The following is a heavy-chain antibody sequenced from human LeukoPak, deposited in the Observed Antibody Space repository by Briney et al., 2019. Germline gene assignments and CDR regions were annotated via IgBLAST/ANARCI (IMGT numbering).Heavy chain of an antibody. D-gene: IGHD3-22*01. CDR1: GYRFTTSW. CDR3: ATHGHYYDSSGYYPSGAFDT. Sequence: GESLKISCKASGYRFTTSWIAWVRPMPGKGLEWMWIIYPGDSDTRYSPSFQGQVTISADKSTSTAYLQWSSLKASDSAMFYCATHGHYYDSSGYYPSGAFDTWGQGTMVTVSS. V-gene: IGHV5-51*01. CDR2: IYPGDSDT. J-gene: IGHJ3*02.